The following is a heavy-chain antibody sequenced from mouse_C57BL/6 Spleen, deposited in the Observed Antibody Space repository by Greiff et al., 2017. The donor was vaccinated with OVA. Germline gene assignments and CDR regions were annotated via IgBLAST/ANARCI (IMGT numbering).Heavy chain of an antibody. Sequence: EVMLVESGGGLVQPKGSLKLSCAASGFSFNTYAMNWVRQAPGKGLEWVARIRSKSNNYATYYADSVKDRFTISRDDSESMLYLQMNNLKTEDTAMYYCVRHTPTLYWYFDVWGTGTTVTVSS. J-gene: IGHJ1*03. V-gene: IGHV10-1*01. CDR2: IRSKSNNYAT. CDR1: GFSFNTYA. CDR3: VRHTPTLYWYFDV. D-gene: IGHD2-10*01.